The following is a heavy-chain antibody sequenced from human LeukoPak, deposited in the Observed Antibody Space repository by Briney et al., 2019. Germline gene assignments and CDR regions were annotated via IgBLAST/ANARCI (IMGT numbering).Heavy chain of an antibody. CDR3: ARVRAAHYYDY. Sequence: PGRSLRLSCAASGFSLSGYGMHWVRQAPGKGLEWVAVISYDGSKKYYADSVKGRFTISRDNPKNTQYLEMNNLKAEDTAVYYCARVRAAHYYDYWGQGTLVTVSS. CDR2: ISYDGSKK. J-gene: IGHJ4*02. D-gene: IGHD6-6*01. V-gene: IGHV3-30-3*01. CDR1: GFSLSGYG.